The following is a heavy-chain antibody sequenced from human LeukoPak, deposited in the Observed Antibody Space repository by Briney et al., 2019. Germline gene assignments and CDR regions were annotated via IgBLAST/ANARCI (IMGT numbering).Heavy chain of an antibody. V-gene: IGHV4-4*07. J-gene: IGHJ6*02. CDR2: IYSNGTT. CDR3: ARGRGRDVSFYYGMDV. D-gene: IGHD3-10*01. Sequence: SETLSLTCTVSGGSISSYNWSWIRQPAEKGLEWIGRIYSNGTTNHNPSLKSRATISVDTSKNHFSLKLSSVTAADTAVYYCARGRGRDVSFYYGMDVWGQGTTVTVSS. CDR1: GGSISSYN.